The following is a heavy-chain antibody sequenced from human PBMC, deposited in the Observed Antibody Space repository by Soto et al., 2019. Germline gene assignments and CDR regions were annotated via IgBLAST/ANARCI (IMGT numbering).Heavy chain of an antibody. CDR2: ISISSSYI. CDR1: GFTFSSYS. D-gene: IGHD5-18*01. V-gene: IGHV3-21*01. CDR3: ARDQPGYSYGYGLGY. J-gene: IGHJ4*02. Sequence: EVQLVESGGGLVKPGGSLRLSCAASGFTFSSYSMNWVRQAPGKGLEWVSSISISSSYIYYADSVKGQFTISRDNANNSLYRQMNSLRAEETAVYYCARDQPGYSYGYGLGYWGQGTLVTVSS.